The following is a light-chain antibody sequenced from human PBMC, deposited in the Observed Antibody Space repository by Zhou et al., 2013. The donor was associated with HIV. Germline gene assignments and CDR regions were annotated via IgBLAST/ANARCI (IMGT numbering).Light chain of an antibody. J-gene: IGKJ1*01. CDR1: QSVSSSY. CDR2: GAS. CDR3: QQTANSQT. V-gene: IGKV3-20*01. Sequence: EVVLTQSPGTLSVSPGETVTLSCRASQSVSSSYLAWYQQKRGQPPSLLVYGASSRATGIPDRFSGSGSGTDFNLTISRLEPEDSAVYYCQQTANSQTFGQGTKVEIK.